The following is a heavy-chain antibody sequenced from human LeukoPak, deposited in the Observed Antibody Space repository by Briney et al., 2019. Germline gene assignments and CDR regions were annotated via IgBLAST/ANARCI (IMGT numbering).Heavy chain of an antibody. CDR1: GYTFTSYD. CDR2: MNPNSGNT. CDR3: ARPPAAAGPNWFAP. D-gene: IGHD6-13*01. Sequence: ASAKVSCKASGYTFTSYDINWVRQATGQGLEWMGWMNPNSGNTGYAQKFQGRFTMTRNTSISTAYMELSSLRSEATAVYYCARPPAAAGPNWFAPWGQGTLVTVSS. J-gene: IGHJ5*02. V-gene: IGHV1-8*01.